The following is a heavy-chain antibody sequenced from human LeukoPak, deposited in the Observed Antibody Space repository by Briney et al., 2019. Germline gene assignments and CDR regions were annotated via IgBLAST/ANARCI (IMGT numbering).Heavy chain of an antibody. Sequence: PGGSLRLSCPASGFAVKAKCMHWARQAPGKGLEWISVIYSGGLTYYADSVEGRFTTSRDNSKNTLYLHKNSLRAEDTTVHYCARDEVTSGGGLESWGQGTLVIVSS. D-gene: IGHD3-16*01. CDR1: GFAVKAKC. CDR3: ARDEVTSGGGLES. CDR2: IYSGGLT. J-gene: IGHJ4*02. V-gene: IGHV3-53*01.